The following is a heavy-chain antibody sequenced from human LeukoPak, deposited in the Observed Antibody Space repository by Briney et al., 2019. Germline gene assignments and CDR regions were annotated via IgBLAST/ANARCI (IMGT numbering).Heavy chain of an antibody. CDR1: GYTFTTYY. CDR3: ARGMSGSYYDYYYYMDV. CDR2: INPSGGST. D-gene: IGHD1-26*01. V-gene: IGHV1-46*01. J-gene: IGHJ6*03. Sequence: ASVKVSCKASGYTFTTYYVHWVRQAPGQGLEWMGIINPSGGSTTYAQKFRGRLTMTRDMSTSTVYMELSSLRSEDTAVYYCARGMSGSYYDYYYYMDVWGKGTTVTVSS.